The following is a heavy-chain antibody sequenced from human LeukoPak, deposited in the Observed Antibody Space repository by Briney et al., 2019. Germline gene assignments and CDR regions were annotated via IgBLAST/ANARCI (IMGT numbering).Heavy chain of an antibody. J-gene: IGHJ4*02. D-gene: IGHD2/OR15-2a*01. V-gene: IGHV3-7*03. CDR1: GLNFRSSW. CDR3: ARAFYSYFDY. Sequence: GGSLRLSCAASGLNFRSSWMSWIRQAPGKGLERVANINQDGSEKYYVDSVKGRFTISRDNAKNSLYLQMNSLSVEDTAVYYCARAFYSYFDYWGQGTLVVVST. CDR2: INQDGSEK.